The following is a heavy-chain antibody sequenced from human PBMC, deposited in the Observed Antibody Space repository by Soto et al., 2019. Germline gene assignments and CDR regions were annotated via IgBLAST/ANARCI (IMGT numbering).Heavy chain of an antibody. J-gene: IGHJ4*02. CDR1: GFTFSSYE. Sequence: PGGSLRLSCAVSGFTFSSYEVNWVRQAPGKGLEWVSYTSSSDSTIYYGDSVKGRFTISRDNAKNLLYLQMNSLRAEDTAVYYCARQNGSGWEGLFDYWGQGTLVTVSS. CDR2: TSSSDSTI. D-gene: IGHD6-19*01. CDR3: ARQNGSGWEGLFDY. V-gene: IGHV3-48*03.